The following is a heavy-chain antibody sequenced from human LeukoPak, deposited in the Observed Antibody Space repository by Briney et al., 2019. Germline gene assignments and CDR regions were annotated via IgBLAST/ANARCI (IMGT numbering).Heavy chain of an antibody. CDR2: VSYSGST. D-gene: IGHD1-26*01. J-gene: IGHJ4*02. CDR1: GGSVSSGGSVSSSRYY. Sequence: PSETLSLTCTVSGGSVSSGGSVSSSRYYWSWIRQPPGKGLEWIGYVSYSGSTNYNPSLHSRVTISIDTSKNQFSLKLSSVTPADTAVYFCARDSFYSGSDYWGQGTLVTVSS. V-gene: IGHV4-61*01. CDR3: ARDSFYSGSDY.